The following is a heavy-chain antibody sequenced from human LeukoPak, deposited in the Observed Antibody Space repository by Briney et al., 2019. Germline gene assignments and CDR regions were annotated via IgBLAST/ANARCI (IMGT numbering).Heavy chain of an antibody. J-gene: IGHJ5*02. CDR3: ARPVVRGRSSSWYLDWFDP. D-gene: IGHD6-13*01. CDR1: RSRFTSCW. Sequence: GATLQISRQGARSRFTSCWIGGARQLPGISREGVAIIYAGDSDTSYSPSFQGPVTISADKSISTAYLQWSSLKASDTAMYYCARPVVRGRSSSWYLDWFDPWGQGTLVTVSS. CDR2: IYAGDSDT. V-gene: IGHV5-51*01.